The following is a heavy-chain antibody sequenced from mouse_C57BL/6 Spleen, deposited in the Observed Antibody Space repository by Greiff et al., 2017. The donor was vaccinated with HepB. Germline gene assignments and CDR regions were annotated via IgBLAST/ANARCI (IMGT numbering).Heavy chain of an antibody. Sequence: VQLQQSGAELARPGASVKMSCKASGYTFTSYTMHWVKQRPGQGLEWIGYINPSSGYTKYNQKFKDKATLTADKSSSTADMQLSSLTSEDSAVYYCARSYYGSFFDYWGQGTTLTVSS. V-gene: IGHV1-4*01. D-gene: IGHD1-1*01. CDR3: ARSYYGSFFDY. CDR2: INPSSGYT. J-gene: IGHJ2*01. CDR1: GYTFTSYT.